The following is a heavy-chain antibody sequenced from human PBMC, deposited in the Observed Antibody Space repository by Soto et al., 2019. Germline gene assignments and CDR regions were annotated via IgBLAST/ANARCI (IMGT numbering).Heavy chain of an antibody. D-gene: IGHD2-8*01. Sequence: GVSLSLSLGGPTFSFGGHAMNWVRQAPGKGLEWVSSISGSSSSIYYADSVKGRFTISRDNAKNSLYLQMNSLRAEDTAVYYCARDTMLYVPSTSWGQGTLVTVFS. V-gene: IGHV3-21*01. J-gene: IGHJ4*02. CDR2: ISGSSSSI. CDR3: ARDTMLYVPSTS. CDR1: TFSFGGHA.